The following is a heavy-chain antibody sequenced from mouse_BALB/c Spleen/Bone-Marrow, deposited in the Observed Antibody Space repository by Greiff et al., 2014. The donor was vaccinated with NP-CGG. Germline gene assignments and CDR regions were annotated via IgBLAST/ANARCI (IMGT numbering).Heavy chain of an antibody. J-gene: IGHJ1*01. D-gene: IGHD1-1*01. Sequence: VHVKQSGSELVKPGASVKLSCAASGFNIKDTYMHWVKQRPEQGLEWIGRIDPANGDTKYDPKFQGKATITADTSSNTAYLQLSCLTSEDTAVYYCTRPSFYYGSSYWYFDVWGAGTTVTVSS. CDR3: TRPSFYYGSSYWYFDV. CDR2: IDPANGDT. V-gene: IGHV14-3*02. CDR1: GFNIKDTY.